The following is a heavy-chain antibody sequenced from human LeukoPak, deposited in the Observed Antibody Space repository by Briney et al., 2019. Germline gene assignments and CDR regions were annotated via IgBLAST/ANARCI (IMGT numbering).Heavy chain of an antibody. CDR2: IRYDGSNK. J-gene: IGHJ4*02. D-gene: IGHD2-2*01. CDR3: AKLGIVVVPAAYFDY. CDR1: GFTFSSYG. Sequence: HPGGSLRLSCAASGFTFSSYGMHWVRQAPGKGLEWVAFIRYDGSNKYYADSVKGRFTISRDNSKNTLYLQMNSLRAEDTAVYYCAKLGIVVVPAAYFDYWGQGTLVTVSS. V-gene: IGHV3-30*02.